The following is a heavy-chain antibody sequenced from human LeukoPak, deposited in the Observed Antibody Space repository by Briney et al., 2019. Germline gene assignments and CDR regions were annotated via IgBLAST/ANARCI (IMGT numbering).Heavy chain of an antibody. D-gene: IGHD6-19*01. CDR1: GFTVSFNY. V-gene: IGHV4-34*01. CDR2: TNHSGST. J-gene: IGHJ4*02. Sequence: GSLRLSCAASGFTVSFNYMSWIRQPPGKGLEWIGETNHSGSTNYNPSLKSRVTISVDTSKNQFSLKLSSVTAADTAVYYCASSYSSGWYRGSFDYWGQGTLVTVSS. CDR3: ASSYSSGWYRGSFDY.